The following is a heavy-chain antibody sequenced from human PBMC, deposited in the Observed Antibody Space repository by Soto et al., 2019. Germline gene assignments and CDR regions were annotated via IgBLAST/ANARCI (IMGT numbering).Heavy chain of an antibody. D-gene: IGHD5-12*01. CDR3: AKSPRGEMATD. J-gene: IGHJ4*02. Sequence: QVQLVQSGGEVKKPGASVTVSCKASGYTFINYHITWVRQAPGQGLEWMEWINTYNGMTDYAQRFQGRVTMTRDTSPSTAYMELKNLGSDATAVYFCAKSPRGEMATDWGQGTLVTVSS. CDR2: INTYNGMT. CDR1: GYTFINYH. V-gene: IGHV1-18*01.